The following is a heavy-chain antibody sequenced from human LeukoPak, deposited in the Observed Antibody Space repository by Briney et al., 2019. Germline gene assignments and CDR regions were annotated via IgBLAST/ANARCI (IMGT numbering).Heavy chain of an antibody. Sequence: SETLSLTCTVSGGSISSYYWSWIRQPPGRGLEWIGCIYYSGSTDYNPSLKSRVTISVDTSKNQFSLKLSSVTAADTAVYYCARGPNYPSPSPFDYWGQGTLVTVSS. CDR3: ARGPNYPSPSPFDY. D-gene: IGHD5-24*01. CDR2: IYYSGST. CDR1: GGSISSYY. J-gene: IGHJ4*02. V-gene: IGHV4-59*08.